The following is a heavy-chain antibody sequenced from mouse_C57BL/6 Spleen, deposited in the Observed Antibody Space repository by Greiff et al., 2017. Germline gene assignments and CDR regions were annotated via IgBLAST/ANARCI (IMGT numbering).Heavy chain of an antibody. CDR3: ARHEEVPDLLLPFAY. J-gene: IGHJ3*01. V-gene: IGHV1-62-2*01. CDR1: GYTFTEYT. Sequence: VKLMESGAELVKPGASVKLSCKASGYTFTEYTIHWVKQRSGQGLEWIGWFYPGSGSIKYNEKFKDKATLTADKSSSTVYMELSRLTSEDSAVYFCARHEEVPDLLLPFAYWGQGTLVTVSA. CDR2: FYPGSGSI. D-gene: IGHD1-1*01.